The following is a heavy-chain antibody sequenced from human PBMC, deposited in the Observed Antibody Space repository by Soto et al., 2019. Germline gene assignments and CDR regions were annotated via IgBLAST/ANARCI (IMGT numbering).Heavy chain of an antibody. CDR3: ARAGRLGPGRSTD. D-gene: IGHD2-2*01. J-gene: IGHJ4*02. V-gene: IGHV3-21*01. CDR2: ISSSSSYI. Sequence: GGSLRLSCAASGFTLSSYSMNWVRQAPGKGLEWVSSISSSSSYIYYADSVKGRFTISRDNAKNSLYLQMNSLRAEDTAVYYCARAGRLGPGRSTDWGQGTLVTVSS. CDR1: GFTLSSYS.